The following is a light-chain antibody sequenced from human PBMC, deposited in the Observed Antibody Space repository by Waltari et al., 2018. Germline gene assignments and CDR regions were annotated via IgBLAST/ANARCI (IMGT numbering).Light chain of an antibody. CDR3: QNHERLPAT. V-gene: IGKV3-20*01. CDR1: QNIGRY. Sequence: ELVLTQSPGTLSLSPGERATLACRASQNIGRYLVWYQQKPGQPPRLLIYAASTRATGIPDRFIGSGSGTDFGLTIARLEPEDFAVYFCQNHERLPATFGQGTKVEI. J-gene: IGKJ1*01. CDR2: AAS.